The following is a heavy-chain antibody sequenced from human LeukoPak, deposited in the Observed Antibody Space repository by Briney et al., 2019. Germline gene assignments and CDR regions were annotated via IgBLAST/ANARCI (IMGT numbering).Heavy chain of an antibody. CDR2: ISYDGSNK. Sequence: GGSLRLSCAASGFTFSSNGMHWVRQAPGKGLEWVAVISYDGSNKYYADSVKGRFTISRDNSKNTLYLQMNSLRAEDTAVYYCAKDESGYCSGGSCYTLEYWGQGTLVTVSS. J-gene: IGHJ4*02. V-gene: IGHV3-30*18. CDR1: GFTFSSNG. D-gene: IGHD2-15*01. CDR3: AKDESGYCSGGSCYTLEY.